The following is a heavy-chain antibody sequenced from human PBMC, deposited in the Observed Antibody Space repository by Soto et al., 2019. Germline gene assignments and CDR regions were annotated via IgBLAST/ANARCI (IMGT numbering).Heavy chain of an antibody. CDR2: INPSGGST. J-gene: IGHJ4*02. CDR3: ASSIGAVGSRFDY. D-gene: IGHD6-13*01. V-gene: IGHV1-46*01. CDR1: GHTFTSYY. Sequence: ASVKVSCKASGHTFTSYYIHWVRQAPGQGLEWMGIINPSGGSTSYAQKFQGRVTMTRDTSTSTVYMELSRLRSEDTAVYYCASSIGAVGSRFDYWGQGIPVTVSS.